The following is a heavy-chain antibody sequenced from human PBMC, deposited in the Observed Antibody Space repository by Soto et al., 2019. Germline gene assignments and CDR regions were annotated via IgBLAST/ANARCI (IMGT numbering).Heavy chain of an antibody. J-gene: IGHJ4*02. CDR2: IRSKADGGTA. CDR1: GFTFNNAW. V-gene: IGHV3-15*07. Sequence: GGSLRLSCAASGFTFNNAWLNWVRQAPGKGLEWVGRIRSKADGGTADHAPSVKGRFIISRDDSKNTLFLQMNSLKTEDTGIYYCTTGGRGWGQGTLVTVSS. CDR3: TTGGRG.